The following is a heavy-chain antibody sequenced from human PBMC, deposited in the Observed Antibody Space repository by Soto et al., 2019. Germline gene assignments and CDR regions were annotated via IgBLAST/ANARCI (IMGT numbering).Heavy chain of an antibody. J-gene: IGHJ4*02. D-gene: IGHD3-22*01. V-gene: IGHV4-30-4*01. CDR3: ARVVRGDDSSGYSFYYFEY. CDR1: GDTINSADYY. Sequence: SETLSLTCTVSGDTINSADYYWSWLRQPPGKGLEWIGYIYYSRSDYYNPSLGRRATLAIDTSRNQFSLNLKSVTAADTAVYYCARVVRGDDSSGYSFYYFEYWGQGA. CDR2: IYYSRSD.